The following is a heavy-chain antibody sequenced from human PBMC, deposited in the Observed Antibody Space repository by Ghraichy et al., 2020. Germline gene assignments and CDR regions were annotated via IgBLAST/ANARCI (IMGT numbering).Heavy chain of an antibody. D-gene: IGHD2-2*02. CDR3: ARGRRCSSTICHTSES. CDR1: GFTFSYYG. CDR2: ISGGSTYI. J-gene: IGHJ5*02. Sequence: GALRLSCAASGFTFSYYGMNWVRQAPGKGLEWVATISGGSTYIFYADSVKGRFTISRDNAKNSLYLQMSSLRADDTAVYYCARGRRCSSTICHTSESWGQGTLFTVSS. V-gene: IGHV3-21*01.